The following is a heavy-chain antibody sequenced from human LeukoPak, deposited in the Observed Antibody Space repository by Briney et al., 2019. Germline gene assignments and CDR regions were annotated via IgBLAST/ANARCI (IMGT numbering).Heavy chain of an antibody. CDR3: AKDGDILTGYYAYYFDY. CDR1: GFTFSTYS. Sequence: GGSLRLSCAASGFTFSTYSMSWVRQAPGKGLEWVSAISGSGGSTYYADSVKGRFTISRDNSKNTLYLQMTSLRAEATAVYYCAKDGDILTGYYAYYFDYWGQGNLVTVSS. D-gene: IGHD3-9*01. V-gene: IGHV3-23*01. J-gene: IGHJ4*02. CDR2: ISGSGGST.